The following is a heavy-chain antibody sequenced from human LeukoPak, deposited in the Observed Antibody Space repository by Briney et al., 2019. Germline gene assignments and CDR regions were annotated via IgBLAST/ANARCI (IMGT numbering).Heavy chain of an antibody. CDR1: GYTFTSYG. V-gene: IGHV1-18*01. D-gene: IGHD6-13*01. CDR3: AREFATISSSWYFRRLGRGYYFDY. J-gene: IGHJ4*02. CDR2: ISAYNGNT. Sequence: GASVKVSCKASGYTFTSYGISWVRQAPGQGLEWMGWISAYNGNTNYAQKLQGRVTMTTDTSTSTAYMELRSLRSDDTAVYYCAREFATISSSWYFRRLGRGYYFDYWGQGTLVTVSS.